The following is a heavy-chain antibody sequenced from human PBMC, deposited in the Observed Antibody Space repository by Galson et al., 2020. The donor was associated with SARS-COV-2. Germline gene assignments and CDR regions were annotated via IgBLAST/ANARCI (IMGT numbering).Heavy chain of an antibody. CDR3: ARVDYGSGSSFYY. J-gene: IGHJ4*02. Sequence: SETLSLTCTVSGGSISSGGYYWSWIRQHPGKGLEWIGYIYYSGSTYYNPSLKSRVTISVDTSKNQFSLKLSSVTAADTAVYYCARVDYGSGSSFYYWGQGTLVTVSS. V-gene: IGHV4-31*03. CDR2: IYYSGST. D-gene: IGHD3-10*01. CDR1: GGSISSGGYY.